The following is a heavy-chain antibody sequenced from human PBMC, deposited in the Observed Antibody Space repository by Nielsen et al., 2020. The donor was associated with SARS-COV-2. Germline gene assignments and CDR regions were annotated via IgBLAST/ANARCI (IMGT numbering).Heavy chain of an antibody. V-gene: IGHV3-21*01. CDR1: GFTFSSYA. Sequence: GESLRLSCAASGFTFSSYAMNWVRQAPGKGLEWVSGISRSGSYIKYAVSVRGRFTISRDNDKNSLYLQMNSLRGEDTAVYYCARGSTVVNYYYGMDVWGQGTTVTVSS. D-gene: IGHD4-11*01. J-gene: IGHJ6*02. CDR3: ARGSTVVNYYYGMDV. CDR2: ISRSGSYI.